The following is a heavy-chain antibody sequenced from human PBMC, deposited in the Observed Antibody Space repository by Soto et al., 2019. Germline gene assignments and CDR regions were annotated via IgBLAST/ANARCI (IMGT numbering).Heavy chain of an antibody. Sequence: QITLKESGPPLVRPAQTLTLTCAFSGFSLTTTRMGVAWIRQPPGTALEWLALMYWDDDKRYSPSLKNRLTVSKDTSTNRVVLTITNISPDDTGTYFCAHAGDFDLLSFGRCGPGTLVTVSS. J-gene: IGHJ4*02. D-gene: IGHD3-3*01. CDR2: MYWDDDK. CDR3: AHAGDFDLLSFGR. V-gene: IGHV2-5*02. CDR1: GFSLTTTRMG.